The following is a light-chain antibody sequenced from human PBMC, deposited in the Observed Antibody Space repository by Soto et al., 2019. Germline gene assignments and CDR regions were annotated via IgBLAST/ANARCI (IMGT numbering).Light chain of an antibody. CDR3: QHYGTSLRT. V-gene: IGKV3-20*01. CDR2: GAS. CDR1: QSLSSTY. J-gene: IGKJ1*01. Sequence: EIVLTQSPGTLSLSPGERATLSCRASQSLSSTYLAWYQQKPGQAPRLLIYGASSRATGVPDRFSGSGSGTDFALTISRLEPEDFAVYYCQHYGTSLRTFGKGTKVDIK.